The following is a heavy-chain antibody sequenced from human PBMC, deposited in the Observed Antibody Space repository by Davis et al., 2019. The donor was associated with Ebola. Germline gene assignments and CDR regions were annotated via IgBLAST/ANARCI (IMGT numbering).Heavy chain of an antibody. D-gene: IGHD6-19*01. CDR2: INPNSGGT. Sequence: ASVKVSCKASGYTFTGDYMHWVRQAPGQGLEWMGWINPNSGGTTYAQKFQGWVTMTRDTSISTAYMELSSLRSDDTAVYYCARVNSGWTGEYYFNYWGQGTLVTVSS. V-gene: IGHV1-2*04. CDR3: ARVNSGWTGEYYFNY. J-gene: IGHJ4*02. CDR1: GYTFTGDY.